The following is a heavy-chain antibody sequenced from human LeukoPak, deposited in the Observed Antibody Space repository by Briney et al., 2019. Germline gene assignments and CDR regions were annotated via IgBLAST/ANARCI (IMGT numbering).Heavy chain of an antibody. J-gene: IGHJ4*02. V-gene: IGHV4-61*02. CDR3: ARSRYDILTGYEAPNDY. CDR2: IYTSGSI. CDR1: GGSISSAAYY. D-gene: IGHD3-9*01. Sequence: KPSQTLSLTCIVSGGSISSAAYYWSWIRQPAGKGLEWIGRIYTSGSIDYNPSLKSRLTISVDTSNNQFSLKLSSVTAADTAVYYCARSRYDILTGYEAPNDYWGQGTLVTVSS.